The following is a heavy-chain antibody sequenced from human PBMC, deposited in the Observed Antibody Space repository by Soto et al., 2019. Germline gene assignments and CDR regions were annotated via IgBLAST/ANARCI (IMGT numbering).Heavy chain of an antibody. V-gene: IGHV3-30*18. CDR1: GFNFGSYG. CDR3: AKDPSYLDS. Sequence: QVQLVESGGGVVQPGTSLRLACAASGFNFGSYGMHWVRQTPGKGLEWVAVVSYDGSNQYYGDSVKGRFTISRDNSKNTLFLQMNSLRPEDTAVYYCAKDPSYLDSWGQGTLVTVFS. J-gene: IGHJ4*02. CDR2: VSYDGSNQ.